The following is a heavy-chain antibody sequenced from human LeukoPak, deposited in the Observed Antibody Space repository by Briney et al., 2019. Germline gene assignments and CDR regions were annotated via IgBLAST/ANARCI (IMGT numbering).Heavy chain of an antibody. J-gene: IGHJ6*02. D-gene: IGHD2-2*01. CDR2: ISSSGSTI. Sequence: GGSLRLSCAASGFTFSSYEMNWVRQAPGKGLEWVSYISSSGSTIYYADSVKGRFTISRDNAKNSLYLQMNSLRAEGTAVYYCARDRTQYVPAAMSYYYYGMDVWGQGTTVTVSS. V-gene: IGHV3-48*03. CDR3: ARDRTQYVPAAMSYYYYGMDV. CDR1: GFTFSSYE.